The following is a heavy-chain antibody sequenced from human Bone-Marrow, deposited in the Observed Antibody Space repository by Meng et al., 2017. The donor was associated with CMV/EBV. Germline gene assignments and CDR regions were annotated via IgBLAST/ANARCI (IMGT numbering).Heavy chain of an antibody. J-gene: IGHJ4*02. Sequence: GGSLRLSCVASGFIFSDYWMSWVRQAPGKGLEWVANIQQDGSTKNYVGSVKGRFTISRDNLRNSVYLQMNSLRDEDSAAYYCARAIGLGYWGQGTMVTVSS. D-gene: IGHD6-19*01. CDR2: IQQDGSTK. CDR3: ARAIGLGY. CDR1: GFIFSDYW. V-gene: IGHV3-7*01.